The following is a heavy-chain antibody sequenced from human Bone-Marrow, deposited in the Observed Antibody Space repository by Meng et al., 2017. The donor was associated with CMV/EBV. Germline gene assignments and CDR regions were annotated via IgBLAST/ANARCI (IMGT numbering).Heavy chain of an antibody. CDR1: GFTFSSYE. CDR2: ISSSGNTI. CDR3: ARDSTGALFGVVIMVY. V-gene: IGHV3-48*03. Sequence: GGSLRLSCAASGFTFSSYEMNWVRQAPGKGLEWVSYISSSGNTIYYADSVKGRFTISRDNAKNSLYLQMNSLRAEDTAVYYCARDSTGALFGVVIMVYWGQGTLVTVSS. J-gene: IGHJ4*02. D-gene: IGHD3-3*01.